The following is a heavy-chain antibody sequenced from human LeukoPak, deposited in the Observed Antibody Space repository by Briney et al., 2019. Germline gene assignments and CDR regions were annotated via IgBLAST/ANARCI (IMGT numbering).Heavy chain of an antibody. CDR1: GYTFTGYC. Sequence: GASVKVSCKASGYTFTGYCMHWVRQAPGQGLEWMGWINPNSGGTNYARKFQGRVTMTRDTSISTAYMELSRLRSDDTAVYYCARPGERDYGDYAWFDPWGQGTLVTVSS. V-gene: IGHV1-2*02. J-gene: IGHJ5*02. CDR3: ARPGERDYGDYAWFDP. CDR2: INPNSGGT. D-gene: IGHD4-17*01.